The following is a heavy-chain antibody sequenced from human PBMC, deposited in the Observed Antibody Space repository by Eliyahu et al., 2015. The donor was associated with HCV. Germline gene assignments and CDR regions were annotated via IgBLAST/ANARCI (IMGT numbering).Heavy chain of an antibody. Sequence: EVQLLESGGGLVQPGGSLRLSCTASGFXFHNYAMSWVRQAPGKGLGWVSAISGDGGDTFHADSVRGRFTVSRDNSKNTLYLHMNSLRAEDSAIYYCAKDSRVAVAGTSIFWGQGTLVTVSS. CDR1: GFXFHNYA. D-gene: IGHD6-19*01. J-gene: IGHJ4*02. V-gene: IGHV3-23*01. CDR2: ISGDGGDT. CDR3: AKDSRVAVAGTSIF.